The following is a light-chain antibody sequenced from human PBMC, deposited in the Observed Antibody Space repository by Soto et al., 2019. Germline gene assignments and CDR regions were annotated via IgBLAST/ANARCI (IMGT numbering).Light chain of an antibody. CDR3: LQYYNLYT. CDR2: WAS. CDR1: QNILYSSNNKNY. J-gene: IGKJ2*01. V-gene: IGKV4-1*01. Sequence: DIVMTQSPDSLAVSLGARATIHCKSSQNILYSSNNKNYLAWYQQKPGQPTKLLISWASTRASGVPDRFSGSGSGTDFTLTISSLKAEDVAVYYCLQYYNLYTFGQGTKLEI.